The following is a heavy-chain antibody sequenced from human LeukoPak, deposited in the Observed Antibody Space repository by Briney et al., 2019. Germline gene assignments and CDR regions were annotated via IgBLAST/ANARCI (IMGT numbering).Heavy chain of an antibody. CDR2: INHSGST. CDR3: ARSASSYGPPRAFDI. CDR1: GGSFSGYY. V-gene: IGHV4-34*01. Sequence: PSETLSLTCAVYGGSFSGYYWSWIRQPPGKGLEWIGEINHSGSTNYNPSLKSRVTISVDTSKNQFSLKLSSVTAADTAVYYCARSASSYGPPRAFDIWGQGTMVTVSS. J-gene: IGHJ3*02. D-gene: IGHD3-10*01.